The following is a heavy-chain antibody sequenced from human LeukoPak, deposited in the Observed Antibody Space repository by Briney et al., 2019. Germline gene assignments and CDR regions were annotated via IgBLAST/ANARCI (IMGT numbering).Heavy chain of an antibody. CDR2: IYSSDST. CDR3: ARGNWNYPFDY. Sequence: PGGSLRLSCAASGFTVSSNYMSWVRQAPGKGLEWVSVIYSSDSTYYADSVKGRFTISRDNSKNTLCLQMNSLRAEDTAVYYCARGNWNYPFDYWGQGTLVTVSS. J-gene: IGHJ4*02. V-gene: IGHV3-53*01. CDR1: GFTVSSNY. D-gene: IGHD1-7*01.